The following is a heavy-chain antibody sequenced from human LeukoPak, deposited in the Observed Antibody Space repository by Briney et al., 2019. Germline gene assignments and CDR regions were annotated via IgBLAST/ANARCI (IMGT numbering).Heavy chain of an antibody. J-gene: IGHJ4*02. CDR2: ISGSGGST. D-gene: IGHD6-19*01. CDR1: GFTFSSYA. V-gene: IGHV3-23*01. Sequence: GGSLRLSCAASGFTFSSYALSWVRQAPGKGLDWVSVISGSGGSTYHAVSVKRQLTISSDNSKITLYLHMNSLRGEDSAVYYCAKGRARIAVAGNLGYWGQGTLVTVSS. CDR3: AKGRARIAVAGNLGY.